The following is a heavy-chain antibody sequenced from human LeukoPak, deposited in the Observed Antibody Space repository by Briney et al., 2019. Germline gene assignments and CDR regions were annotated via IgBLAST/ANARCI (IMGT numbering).Heavy chain of an antibody. CDR1: GFTFSNYA. Sequence: GGSLRLSCAASGFTFSNYALSWVRQAPGKGLEWVSGMSNSGSSTYYADSVKGRFTIFRDNSKNTLYLQMRSLRAEDTAIYYCARGYCGGASCYPTDYWGQGTLVTVSS. D-gene: IGHD2-15*01. CDR3: ARGYCGGASCYPTDY. CDR2: MSNSGSST. V-gene: IGHV3-23*01. J-gene: IGHJ4*02.